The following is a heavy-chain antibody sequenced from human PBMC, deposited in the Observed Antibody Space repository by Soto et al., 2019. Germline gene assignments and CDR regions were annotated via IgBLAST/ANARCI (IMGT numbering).Heavy chain of an antibody. D-gene: IGHD6-19*01. CDR3: TSTVAGTVDY. Sequence: EVQLVESGGGLVQPGGSLKLPCAASGFTFSGSAMHWVRQASGKGLEWVGRIRSKANSYATAYAASVKGRFTISRDDSKNTAYLQMNSLKTEDTAVYYCTSTVAGTVDYWGQGTLVTVSS. J-gene: IGHJ4*02. V-gene: IGHV3-73*01. CDR2: IRSKANSYAT. CDR1: GFTFSGSA.